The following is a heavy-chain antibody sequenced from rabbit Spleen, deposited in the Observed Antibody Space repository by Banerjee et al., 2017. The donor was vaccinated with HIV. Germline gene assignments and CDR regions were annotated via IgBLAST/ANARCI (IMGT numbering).Heavy chain of an antibody. CDR1: GVDFSSYG. J-gene: IGHJ4*01. CDR2: IYPVFGIT. Sequence: ELVESGGGLVQPGESLKLSCKASGVDFSSYGISWVRQAPGKGPEWIAGIYPVFGITNYANSVKGRFTISSDNAQNTVFLQMTSLTASDTATYFCARVGNAGYAGYAFYYFDLWGPGTLVTVS. CDR3: ARVGNAGYAGYAFYYFDL. D-gene: IGHD7-1*01. V-gene: IGHV1S47*01.